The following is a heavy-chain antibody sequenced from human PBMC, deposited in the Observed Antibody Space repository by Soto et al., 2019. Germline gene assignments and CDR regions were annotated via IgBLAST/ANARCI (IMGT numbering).Heavy chain of an antibody. D-gene: IGHD1-26*01. CDR3: AKEKWELPFDY. CDR2: ISYDGSNK. Sequence: GGSLRLSCAASGFTFSSYGMHWVRQAPGKGLEWVAVISYDGSNKYYADSVKGRFTISRDNPKNTLYLQMNSLRAEDTAVYYCAKEKWELPFDYWGQGTLVTVSS. CDR1: GFTFSSYG. V-gene: IGHV3-30*18. J-gene: IGHJ4*02.